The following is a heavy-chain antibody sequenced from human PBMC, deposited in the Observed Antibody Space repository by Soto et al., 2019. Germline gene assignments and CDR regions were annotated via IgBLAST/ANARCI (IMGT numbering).Heavy chain of an antibody. CDR3: ARVVVPTTATTSNWFDP. D-gene: IGHD4-17*01. V-gene: IGHV1-46*01. CDR1: GYTFTTYY. Sequence: ASVKVSCKASGYTFTTYYMHWVRQAPGQGLEWMGIINPSGGSTNYAQRFQGRVTMTSDTSTSTVYMELSSLRAGDTAVYYCARVVVPTTATTSNWFDPWGQGTLVTVSS. J-gene: IGHJ5*02. CDR2: INPSGGST.